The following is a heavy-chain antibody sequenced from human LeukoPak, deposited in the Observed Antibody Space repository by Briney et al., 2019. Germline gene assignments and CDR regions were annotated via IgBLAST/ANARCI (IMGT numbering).Heavy chain of an antibody. CDR3: ARDPRYCTGGSCSH. V-gene: IGHV3-23*01. J-gene: IGHJ4*02. D-gene: IGHD2-15*01. Sequence: GGSLRLSCAASRFTFSSYVMSWVRQALGKGLEWVSGISDSGYSTYYADSVKGRFTISRDNSKNTLYLQMNSLRAEDTAVYYCARDPRYCTGGSCSHWGQGTLVTVSS. CDR2: ISDSGYST. CDR1: RFTFSSYV.